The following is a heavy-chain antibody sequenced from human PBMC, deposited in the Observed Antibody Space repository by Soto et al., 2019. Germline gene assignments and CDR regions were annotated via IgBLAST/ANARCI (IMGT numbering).Heavy chain of an antibody. CDR3: ATAYCSSTSCYVRFDY. D-gene: IGHD2-2*01. CDR2: FDPEDGET. J-gene: IGHJ4*02. CDR1: GYTLTELS. Sequence: QVQLLQSGAEVKKPAASVKVSCKVSGYTLTELSMHWVRQAPGKGLEWMGGFDPEDGETIYAQKFQGRVTMTEDTSTDTAYMELSSLRSEDTDVYYCATAYCSSTSCYVRFDYWGQGTLVTVPS. V-gene: IGHV1-24*01.